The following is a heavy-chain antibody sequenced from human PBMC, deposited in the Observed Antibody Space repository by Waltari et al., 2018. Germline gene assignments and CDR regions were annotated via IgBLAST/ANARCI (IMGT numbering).Heavy chain of an antibody. Sequence: QVQLQQWGAGLLKPSETLSLTCAVYGGSFSGYYWSWIRQPPGKGLEWIGEINHSGSTNYNPSLKRRVTISVDTSKNQFSLKLSSVTAADTAVYYCARGLRYSSSWYSGGYWGQGTLVTVSS. J-gene: IGHJ4*02. D-gene: IGHD6-13*01. CDR1: GGSFSGYY. CDR2: INHSGST. CDR3: ARGLRYSSSWYSGGY. V-gene: IGHV4-34*01.